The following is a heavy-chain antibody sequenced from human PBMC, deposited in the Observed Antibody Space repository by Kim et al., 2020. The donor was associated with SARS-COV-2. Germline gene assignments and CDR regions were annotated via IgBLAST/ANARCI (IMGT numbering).Heavy chain of an antibody. Sequence: SETLSLTCAVYGGSFSGYYWSWIRQPLGKGLEWIGEINHSGSTNYNPSLKSRVTISVDTSKNQFSLKLSSVTAADTAVYYCAREGGYFDWLFRSGRSNWFDPWGQGTLVTVSS. CDR3: AREGGYFDWLFRSGRSNWFDP. CDR2: INHSGST. J-gene: IGHJ5*02. V-gene: IGHV4-34*01. CDR1: GGSFSGYY. D-gene: IGHD3-9*01.